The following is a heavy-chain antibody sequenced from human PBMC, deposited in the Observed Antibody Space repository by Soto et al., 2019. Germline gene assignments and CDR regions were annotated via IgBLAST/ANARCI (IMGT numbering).Heavy chain of an antibody. CDR2: INPNSGGT. V-gene: IGHV1-2*02. J-gene: IGHJ5*02. D-gene: IGHD2-15*01. Sequence: ASVKVSCKASGYTFTGSYLTWVRQAPGQGLGWMGWINPNSGGTNHAKKFQGRVTITADESTSTAYMELSSLRSEDTAVYYCARDLRTPYCRGGSCHPWFDPWGQGTLVTVSS. CDR1: GYTFTGSY. CDR3: ARDLRTPYCRGGSCHPWFDP.